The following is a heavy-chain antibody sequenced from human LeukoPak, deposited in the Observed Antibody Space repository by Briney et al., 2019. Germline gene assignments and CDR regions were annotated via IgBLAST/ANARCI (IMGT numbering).Heavy chain of an antibody. CDR2: IIPILGIA. Sequence: SVKVSCKASGGTFSRYAISWVRQAPGQGLEWMGRIIPILGIANYAQKFQGRVTITADKSTSTAYMELSRLRSEDTAVYYCARRSPTYYYDSSGYLGRGSAVDYWGQGTLVTVSS. J-gene: IGHJ4*02. V-gene: IGHV1-69*04. D-gene: IGHD3-22*01. CDR3: ARRSPTYYYDSSGYLGRGSAVDY. CDR1: GGTFSRYA.